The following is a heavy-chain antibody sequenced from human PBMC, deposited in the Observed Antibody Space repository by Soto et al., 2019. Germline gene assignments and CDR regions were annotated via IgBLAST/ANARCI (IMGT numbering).Heavy chain of an antibody. J-gene: IGHJ6*02. D-gene: IGHD3-3*01. Sequence: ASVKVSCKASGYTFTSYYMHWVRQAPGQGLEWMGIINPSGGSTSYAQKFQGRVTMTRDTSTSTVYMELSSLRSEDTAVYYCARVNGTYYDFWSGYYDGGMDVWGQGTTVTVSS. CDR1: GYTFTSYY. CDR2: INPSGGST. V-gene: IGHV1-46*01. CDR3: ARVNGTYYDFWSGYYDGGMDV.